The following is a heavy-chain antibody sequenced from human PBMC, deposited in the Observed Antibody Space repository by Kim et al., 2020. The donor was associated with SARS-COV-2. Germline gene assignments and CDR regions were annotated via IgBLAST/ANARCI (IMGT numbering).Heavy chain of an antibody. CDR1: GFTFSNTW. CDR3: TTESGDFV. V-gene: IGHV3-15*04. D-gene: IGHD1-26*01. J-gene: IGHJ4*02. Sequence: GSLRLSCAASGFTFSNTWMSWVRQVQAPGKGLEWVGRIGSKTDGGTTDYAAPVKGRFTISRDDSKNTLYLQMNSLKTEDTAIYYCTTESGDFVWGQGTLVTVSS. CDR2: IGSKTDGGTT.